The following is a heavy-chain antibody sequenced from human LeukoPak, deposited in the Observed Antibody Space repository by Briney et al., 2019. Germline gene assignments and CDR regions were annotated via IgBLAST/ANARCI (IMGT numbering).Heavy chain of an antibody. Sequence: ASVKVSCKASGGTFISYAISWVRQAPGQGLEWMGRIIPIFGTANYAQKFQGRVTITTDESTSTAYMELSSLRSEDTAVYYCARFSGSLASFDYWGQGTLVTVSS. J-gene: IGHJ4*02. CDR1: GGTFISYA. CDR3: ARFSGSLASFDY. CDR2: IIPIFGTA. V-gene: IGHV1-69*05. D-gene: IGHD1-26*01.